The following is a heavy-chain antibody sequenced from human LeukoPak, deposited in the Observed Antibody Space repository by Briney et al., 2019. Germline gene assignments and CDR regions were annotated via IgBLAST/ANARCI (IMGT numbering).Heavy chain of an antibody. CDR2: ISRNGGST. Sequence: GGSLRLSCAASGFTFSNYAIHWVRQAPGKGLEYVSAISRNGGSTYYANSVKGRFTISRDNSKNTLFLQMGSLRAEDMAVYYCARVGDIDAFDIWGRGTMVTVSS. D-gene: IGHD4-17*01. CDR1: GFTFSNYA. CDR3: ARVGDIDAFDI. J-gene: IGHJ3*02. V-gene: IGHV3-64*01.